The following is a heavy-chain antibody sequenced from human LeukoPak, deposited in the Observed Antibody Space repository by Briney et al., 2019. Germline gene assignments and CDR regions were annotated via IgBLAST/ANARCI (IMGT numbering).Heavy chain of an antibody. D-gene: IGHD6-19*01. CDR3: ARDSGSGWYFFGSDWFDP. V-gene: IGHV1-2*02. Sequence: ASVKVSCTASGYTFTGYYMHWVRQAPGQGLEWMGWINPNSGGTNYAQKFQGRVTMTRDTSISTAYMELSRLRSDDTAVYYCARDSGSGWYFFGSDWFDPWGQGTLVTVSS. CDR2: INPNSGGT. J-gene: IGHJ5*02. CDR1: GYTFTGYY.